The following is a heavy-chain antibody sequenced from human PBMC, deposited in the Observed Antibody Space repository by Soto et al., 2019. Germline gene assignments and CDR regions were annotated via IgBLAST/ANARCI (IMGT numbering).Heavy chain of an antibody. Sequence: EVQLVESGGGLVQPGGSLRLSCAASGFTLSSESMNWVRQAPGKGLEWVSYISSSSTNMYYADSVKGRFTISRDNARNSLYLQMNTLRAEDTAVYYCARWGYGDSIPYGMDVWGQGTTVTVSS. CDR3: ARWGYGDSIPYGMDV. J-gene: IGHJ6*02. CDR2: ISSSSTNM. D-gene: IGHD4-17*01. V-gene: IGHV3-48*01. CDR1: GFTLSSES.